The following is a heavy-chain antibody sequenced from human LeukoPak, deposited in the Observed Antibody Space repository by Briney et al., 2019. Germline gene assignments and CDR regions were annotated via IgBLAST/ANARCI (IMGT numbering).Heavy chain of an antibody. CDR2: INHSGST. J-gene: IGHJ5*02. D-gene: IGHD3/OR15-3a*01. Sequence: SETLSLTCVVSLGSFSGYYGSWIREPPGKGLEWIGEINHSGSTNYNPSPKSRVTISVDTSKNQFSLKLSSLTAADTAVYYCASASPLGLNWFDPWGQGTLVTVSS. CDR1: LGSFSGYY. V-gene: IGHV4-34*01. CDR3: ASASPLGLNWFDP.